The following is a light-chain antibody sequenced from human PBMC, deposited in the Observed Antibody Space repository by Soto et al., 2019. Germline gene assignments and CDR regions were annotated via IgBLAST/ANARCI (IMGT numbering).Light chain of an antibody. CDR1: QSLLQSDGYNY. V-gene: IGKV2-28*01. Sequence: DIVMTQSPLSLSVTPGEPASISCRSSQSLLQSDGYNYLDWYLQKPGQSPQLLIYLGSNRASGVPDRFSGSGSGSDFTLKISRVEAEDVGVYYCMQALQTPLTFGPGTKVDIK. CDR3: MQALQTPLT. J-gene: IGKJ3*01. CDR2: LGS.